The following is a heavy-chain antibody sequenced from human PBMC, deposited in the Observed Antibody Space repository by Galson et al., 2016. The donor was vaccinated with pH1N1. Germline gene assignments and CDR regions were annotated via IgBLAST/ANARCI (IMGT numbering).Heavy chain of an antibody. Sequence: SVKVSCKASGYTFTREYIHWVRQAPGQGLEWMGVIDPSNGGTTYSQNFQGLVTMTRDTSTNTVYMELSGLKSEDTAVYFCIRDLGRLRDYWGQGTLVTGSS. CDR1: GYTFTREY. D-gene: IGHD7-27*01. CDR2: IDPSNGGT. CDR3: IRDLGRLRDY. J-gene: IGHJ4*02. V-gene: IGHV1-46*01.